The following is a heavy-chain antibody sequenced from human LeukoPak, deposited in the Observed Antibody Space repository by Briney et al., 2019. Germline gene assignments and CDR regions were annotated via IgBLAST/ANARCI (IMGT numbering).Heavy chain of an antibody. Sequence: APVKVSCKASGYTFTSYYMHWVRQAPGQGLEWMGIINPSGGSTSYAQKFQGRVTMTRDTSTSTVYMELSSLRSEDTAVYYCARDPAYYGGNSLDTFDYWGQGTLVTVSS. CDR3: ARDPAYYGGNSLDTFDY. J-gene: IGHJ4*02. CDR1: GYTFTSYY. V-gene: IGHV1-46*01. CDR2: INPSGGST. D-gene: IGHD4-23*01.